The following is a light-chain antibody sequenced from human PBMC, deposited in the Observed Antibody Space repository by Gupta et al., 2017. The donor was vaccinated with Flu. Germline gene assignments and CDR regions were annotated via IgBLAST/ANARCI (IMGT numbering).Light chain of an antibody. CDR1: NDNSGRDT. V-gene: IGLV1-44*01. CDR2: DFS. Sequence: VTFSVSGSNDNSGRDTVDWYQQVPGTAAKLLIYDFSDRTSGVSDRFSGSKSGTSASLAISGLQSEDEADYYCAVWDDSLSGHYVFGDGTKVTVL. CDR3: AVWDDSLSGHYV. J-gene: IGLJ1*01.